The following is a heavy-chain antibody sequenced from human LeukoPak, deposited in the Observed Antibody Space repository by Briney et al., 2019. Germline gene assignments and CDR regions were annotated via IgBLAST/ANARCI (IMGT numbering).Heavy chain of an antibody. CDR1: GYTFTVTGYY. CDR2: INPNSGGT. V-gene: IGHV1-2*02. Sequence: GASVKVSCKVSGYTFTVTGYYIHWVRRAPGQGLEWMGWINPNSGGTNYAQRFQGRITMTRDTSISTAYMELSSLRSDDTALYYCARVPYRGTIVELPGTILDAFDIWSQGTMVTVSS. D-gene: IGHD1-7*01. J-gene: IGHJ3*02. CDR3: ARVPYRGTIVELPGTILDAFDI.